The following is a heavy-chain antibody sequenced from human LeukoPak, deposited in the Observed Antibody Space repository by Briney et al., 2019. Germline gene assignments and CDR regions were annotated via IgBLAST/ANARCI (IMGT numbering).Heavy chain of an antibody. CDR2: ISSSSSHI. Sequence: GGSLRLSCAASGFRFSDFSMNWVRQAPGKGLEWVSSISSSSSHIYYADSVKGRFTISRDNSKNTLYLQMNSLRGDDTAVYYCANPQSRGYDYLDYWGQGTLVTVSS. CDR3: ANPQSRGYDYLDY. D-gene: IGHD5-12*01. J-gene: IGHJ4*02. V-gene: IGHV3-21*01. CDR1: GFRFSDFS.